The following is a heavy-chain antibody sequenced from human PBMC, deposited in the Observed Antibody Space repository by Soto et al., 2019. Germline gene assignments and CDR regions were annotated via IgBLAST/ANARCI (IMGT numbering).Heavy chain of an antibody. V-gene: IGHV4-59*01. CDR3: VRGFVYSGFSSMGYFDS. CDR2: IYFNGRT. D-gene: IGHD3-3*02. Sequence: LSLTCSVAGVSMNNYYWNWIRQPPGKGLEWVGYIYFNGRTHYNPSLKSRVTISEDSSKNQFFLKLSSVTAADTAVYYCVRGFVYSGFSSMGYFDSWGRGALVTVSS. CDR1: GVSMNNYY. J-gene: IGHJ4*02.